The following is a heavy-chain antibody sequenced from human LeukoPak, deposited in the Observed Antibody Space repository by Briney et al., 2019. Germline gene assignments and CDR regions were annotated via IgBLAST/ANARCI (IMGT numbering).Heavy chain of an antibody. V-gene: IGHV3-21*01. D-gene: IGHD6-13*01. Sequence: PGGSLRLSCAASGFTFSSYSMNWVRQAPGKGLEWVSSISSSSSYIYYADSVKGRFTISRDNAKNSLYLQMNSLRAEDTAVYYCARGPRYSSSWFDYWGQGTLVTVSS. J-gene: IGHJ4*02. CDR2: ISSSSSYI. CDR3: ARGPRYSSSWFDY. CDR1: GFTFSSYS.